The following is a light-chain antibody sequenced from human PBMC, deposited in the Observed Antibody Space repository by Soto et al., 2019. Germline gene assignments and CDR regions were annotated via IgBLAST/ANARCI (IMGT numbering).Light chain of an antibody. Sequence: QSVLTQPPSASGTPGQRVTISCSGSSSNIGSNTVNWYQQIPGTAPKLLIYSNNQRPSGVPDRFSVSKSGTSASLAISGLQYEDEADYYCAAWDDSLNGVVFGGGTKLTVL. CDR3: AAWDDSLNGVV. J-gene: IGLJ2*01. V-gene: IGLV1-44*01. CDR1: SSNIGSNT. CDR2: SNN.